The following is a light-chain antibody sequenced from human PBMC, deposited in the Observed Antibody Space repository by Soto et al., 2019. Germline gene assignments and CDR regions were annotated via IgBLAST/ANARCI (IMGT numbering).Light chain of an antibody. J-gene: IGLJ3*02. CDR3: AAWDDSLSGVV. CDR2: RNN. V-gene: IGLV1-47*01. CDR1: TSNLGSNF. Sequence: QSVLTQPPSASGTPGQRVTISCSGSTSNLGSNFIYWYQHLPGAAPKLLISRNNQRPSGVPDRFSGSKSGTSASLAIGGLRSEDEADYHCAAWDDSLSGVVFGGGTKLTVL.